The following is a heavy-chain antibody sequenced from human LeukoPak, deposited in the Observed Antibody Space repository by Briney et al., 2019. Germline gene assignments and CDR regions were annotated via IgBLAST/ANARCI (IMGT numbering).Heavy chain of an antibody. CDR3: ARARQRLAYFDY. J-gene: IGHJ4*02. Sequence: KPGASVKVSCKASGYTFTSYAMHWVRQAPGQRLEWMGWINAGNGNTKYSQKFQGRVTITRDTSASTTYMELSSLRSEDTAVYYCARARQRLAYFDYWGQGTLVTVSS. V-gene: IGHV1-3*01. CDR2: INAGNGNT. D-gene: IGHD6-19*01. CDR1: GYTFTSYA.